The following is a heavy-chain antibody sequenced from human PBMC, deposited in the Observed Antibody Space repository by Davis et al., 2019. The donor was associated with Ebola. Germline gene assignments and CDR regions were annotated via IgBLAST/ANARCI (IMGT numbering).Heavy chain of an antibody. Sequence: PGGSLRLSCAASGFTFSSYSMYWVRQPPGKGLVWVSRIYNDGSRTTYADSVKGRFTISRDNAKNTLYLQMNSLRAEDTAVYYCVRESGYSGYDLGYWGQGTLVTVSS. CDR2: IYNDGSRT. CDR3: VRESGYSGYDLGY. J-gene: IGHJ4*02. V-gene: IGHV3-74*01. D-gene: IGHD5-12*01. CDR1: GFTFSSYS.